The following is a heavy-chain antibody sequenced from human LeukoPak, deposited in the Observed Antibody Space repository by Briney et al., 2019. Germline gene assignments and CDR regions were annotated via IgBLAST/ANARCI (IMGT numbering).Heavy chain of an antibody. J-gene: IGHJ4*02. D-gene: IGHD6-13*01. V-gene: IGHV3-30-3*01. Sequence: GGSLRLSCAASGFTFSSYAMHWVRQAPGKGLEWVAVISYDGSNKYYADSVKGRFTISRDNSKNTMYLQMNSLRAEDTAVYYCAKGSSWSSRYFGYWGQGTLVTVSS. CDR1: GFTFSSYA. CDR3: AKGSSWSSRYFGY. CDR2: ISYDGSNK.